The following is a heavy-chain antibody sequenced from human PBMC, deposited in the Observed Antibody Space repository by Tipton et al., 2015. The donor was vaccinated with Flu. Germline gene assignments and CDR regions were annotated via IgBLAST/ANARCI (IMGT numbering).Heavy chain of an antibody. CDR3: AKVDSSKNYYDY. CDR1: GFTFSTYG. V-gene: IGHV3-33*05. D-gene: IGHD6-6*01. J-gene: IGHJ4*02. Sequence: SLRLSCAASGFTFSTYGMHWVRQAPGKGLEWVALVSYGGRDKYYADSVKGRFTISRDNSENTVDLQMHSLRAEDTAVYYCAKVDSSKNYYDYWGQGTLVTVAS. CDR2: VSYGGRDK.